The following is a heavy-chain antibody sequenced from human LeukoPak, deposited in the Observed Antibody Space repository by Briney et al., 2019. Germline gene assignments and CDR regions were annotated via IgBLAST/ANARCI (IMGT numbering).Heavy chain of an antibody. D-gene: IGHD3-10*01. J-gene: IGHJ5*02. CDR2: ISGSGGDT. CDR1: GFTFSSYA. CDR3: AKDSSYYYGSGGDWFDP. Sequence: PGGSLRLSCAASGFTFSSYAMSWVRQAPGKGLEWVPGISGSGGDTYYADSVKGRFTISRDNSKNTLYLQMNSLRAEDTAVYYCAKDSSYYYGSGGDWFDPWGQGTLVTVSS. V-gene: IGHV3-23*01.